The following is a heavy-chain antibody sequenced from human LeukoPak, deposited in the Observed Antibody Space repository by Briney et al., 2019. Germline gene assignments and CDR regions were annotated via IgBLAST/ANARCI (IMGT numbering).Heavy chain of an antibody. V-gene: IGHV1-69*06. Sequence: ASVKVSCKASGGTFSSYAISWVRQAPGQGLEWMGGIIPIFGTANYAQKFQGRVTITADKSTSTVYMELSSLRSEDTAVYYCARDRWPVTRIQYYYYMDVWGKGTTVTVSS. J-gene: IGHJ6*03. CDR2: IIPIFGTA. CDR1: GGTFSSYA. CDR3: ARDRWPVTRIQYYYYMDV. D-gene: IGHD4-17*01.